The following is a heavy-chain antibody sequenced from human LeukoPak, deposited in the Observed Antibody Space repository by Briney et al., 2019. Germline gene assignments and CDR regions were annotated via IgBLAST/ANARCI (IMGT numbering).Heavy chain of an antibody. CDR2: ISSSSSYI. J-gene: IGHJ4*02. D-gene: IGHD5-18*01. CDR3: ARDQGGYSYGYGLWSY. V-gene: IGHV3-21*01. Sequence: RSGGSLRLSCAASGFTFSSYSMNWVRQAPGKGLEWVSSISSSSSYIYYADSVKGRFTISRDNAKNSLYLQMNSLRAEDTAVYYCARDQGGYSYGYGLWSYWGQGTLVTVSS. CDR1: GFTFSSYS.